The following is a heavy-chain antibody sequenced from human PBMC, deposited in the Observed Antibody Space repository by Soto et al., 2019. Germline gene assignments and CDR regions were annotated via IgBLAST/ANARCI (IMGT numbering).Heavy chain of an antibody. CDR1: GGSISGRC. CDR2: LFYTGRT. Sequence: SATLSHTCTVSGGSISGRCWSWVRQSPGKVLEWIGYLFYTGRTNYNPSLKSRVTISVDRSKTQCSLKLTSVTAPDTAVYYCAKSHYDSSAHYIIDXWGQGTLVTASX. D-gene: IGHD3-22*01. J-gene: IGHJ5*02. CDR3: AKSHYDSSAHYIIDX. V-gene: IGHV4-59*01.